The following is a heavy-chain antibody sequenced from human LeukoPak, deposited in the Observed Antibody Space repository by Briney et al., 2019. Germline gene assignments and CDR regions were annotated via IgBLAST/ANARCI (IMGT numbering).Heavy chain of an antibody. CDR2: ISYDGSNK. Sequence: GGSLRLSCAASGFTFSSYAMHWVRQAPGKGLEWVAVISYDGSNKYYADSVKGRFTISRDNSKNTLYLQMNSLRAEDTAVYYCAKRIAARPVYYYYGMDVWGQGTTVTVSS. D-gene: IGHD6-6*01. CDR1: GFTFSSYA. J-gene: IGHJ6*02. CDR3: AKRIAARPVYYYYGMDV. V-gene: IGHV3-30-3*02.